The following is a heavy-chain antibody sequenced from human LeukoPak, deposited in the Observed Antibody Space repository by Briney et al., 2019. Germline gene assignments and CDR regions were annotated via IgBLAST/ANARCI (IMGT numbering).Heavy chain of an antibody. D-gene: IGHD3-9*01. CDR3: ARRADVLRYFDWLAYFDY. J-gene: IGHJ4*02. V-gene: IGHV4-39*01. CDR2: IYYSGST. CDR1: GGSISSSSYY. Sequence: SETLSLTCTVSGGSISSSSYYWGWIRQPPGKGLEWIGSIYYSGSTYYNPSLKSRVTISVDTSKNQFSLKLSSVTAADTAVYYCARRADVLRYFDWLAYFDYWGQGTLVTVTS.